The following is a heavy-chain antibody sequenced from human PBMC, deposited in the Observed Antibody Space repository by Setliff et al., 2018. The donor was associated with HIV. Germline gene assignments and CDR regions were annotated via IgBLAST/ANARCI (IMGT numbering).Heavy chain of an antibody. Sequence: GGSLRLSCTASGFTFGDYAMSWVRQAPGKGLEWVGFIRSKAYGGATKYAASVKVRFTISRDDSKRIAYLQMNSLKTEDTAVYYCQTNYYDTSGYYYEARNYFEYWGQGTLVTVSS. J-gene: IGHJ4*02. CDR3: QTNYYDTSGYYYEARNYFEY. CDR2: IRSKAYGGAT. D-gene: IGHD3-22*01. V-gene: IGHV3-49*04. CDR1: GFTFGDYA.